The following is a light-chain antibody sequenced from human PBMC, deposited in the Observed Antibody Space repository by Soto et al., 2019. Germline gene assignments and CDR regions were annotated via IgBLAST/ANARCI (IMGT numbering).Light chain of an antibody. CDR2: GAS. V-gene: IGKV3-20*01. CDR1: QSVSSSY. CDR3: QQYGSSPWT. Sequence: EIVLTQSPATLSLSPGERATLSCRASQSVSSSYLAWYQQKPGQAPRPLIYGASSRAIGIADRFSGSGSGTDFTLTISRLEPEDFAVYYCQQYGSSPWTFGQGTRWIS. J-gene: IGKJ1*01.